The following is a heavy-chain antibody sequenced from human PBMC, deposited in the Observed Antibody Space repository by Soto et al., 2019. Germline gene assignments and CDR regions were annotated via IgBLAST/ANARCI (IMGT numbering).Heavy chain of an antibody. CDR2: IRNKANSYAT. V-gene: IGHV3-73*02. Sequence: EVQLVESGGGLVQPGGSLKLSCAASGFIFSGSTMHCVRQASGKGLEWVSRIRNKANSYATTYAASVKGRFTISRDDSENTAYLQMNSLRTEDTAVYYCLVGAAGGSPPYWGQGTLVIVSS. CDR1: GFIFSGST. J-gene: IGHJ4*02. CDR3: LVGAAGGSPPY. D-gene: IGHD6-13*01.